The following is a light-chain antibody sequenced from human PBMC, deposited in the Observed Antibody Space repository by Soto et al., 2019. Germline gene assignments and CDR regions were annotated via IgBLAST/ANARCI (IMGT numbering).Light chain of an antibody. V-gene: IGLV2-14*01. Sequence: QSALTQPASVSGSPGQSITISCTGTSNDIGAYNYVSWYQHHPGRAPKLIIYEVNKRPSGVSHRFSGSQSGNTASLTISGLQAEDEADYYCCSYEGSRTNWVFGGGTKVTVL. CDR1: SNDIGAYNY. CDR2: EVN. J-gene: IGLJ3*02. CDR3: CSYEGSRTNWV.